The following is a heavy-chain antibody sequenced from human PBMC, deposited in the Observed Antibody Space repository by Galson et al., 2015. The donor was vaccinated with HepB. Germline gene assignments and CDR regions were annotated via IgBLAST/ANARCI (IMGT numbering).Heavy chain of an antibody. D-gene: IGHD3-22*01. CDR1: GFTFNTYS. J-gene: IGHJ3*02. Sequence: SLRLSCAASGFTFNTYSMNWVRQAPGKGLEWVSTITSNSTYIYYEDSLRGRFTISRDNAKNSLYLQINSLRAEDTAVYYCARRTRYYDSSGYYYIQTFDIWGQGTMVTVSS. V-gene: IGHV3-21*01. CDR3: ARRTRYYDSSGYYYIQTFDI. CDR2: ITSNSTYI.